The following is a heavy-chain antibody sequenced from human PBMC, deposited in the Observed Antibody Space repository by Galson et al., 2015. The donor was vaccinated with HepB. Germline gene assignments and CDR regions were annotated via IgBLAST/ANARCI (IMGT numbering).Heavy chain of an antibody. J-gene: IGHJ4*02. CDR3: ARGNQQLDY. V-gene: IGHV7-4-1*02. CDR2: INTNTGNP. CDR1: GYIFTNYA. Sequence: SVKVSCKASGYIFTNYAMNWVRQAPGQGLEWMGWINTNTGNPTYAQGFTGRFVFSLDTSVSTAYLQINSLKAEDTAVYYCARGNQQLDYWGQGTLVTVSS. D-gene: IGHD6-13*01.